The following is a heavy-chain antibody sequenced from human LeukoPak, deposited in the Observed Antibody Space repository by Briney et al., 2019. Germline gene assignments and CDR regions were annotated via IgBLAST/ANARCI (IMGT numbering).Heavy chain of an antibody. CDR3: AREGVTRYDSSGYSTKGDFDI. Sequence: SETLSLTCTVSGGSISSSSYYWGWIRQPPGKGLEWIGSFYYSGSTYYNPSLKRRVTISVDTSKNQFSLKLSSVTAADTAVYSCAREGVTRYDSSGYSTKGDFDIWGQGTMVTVSS. J-gene: IGHJ3*02. CDR2: FYYSGST. V-gene: IGHV4-39*07. D-gene: IGHD3-22*01. CDR1: GGSISSSSYY.